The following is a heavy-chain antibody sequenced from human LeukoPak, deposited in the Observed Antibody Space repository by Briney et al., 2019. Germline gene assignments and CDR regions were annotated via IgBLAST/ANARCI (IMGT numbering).Heavy chain of an antibody. CDR3: ARVTGNYYYYYDMDV. V-gene: IGHV3-21*01. CDR2: VGDSGSYI. Sequence: GGCLRLAWAAAGFTFSSYNMEWVRQAAGKGLEWVSSVGDSGSYIYYADSLKGRFTISRDTDKNSLYLQMHRMRAQDTAVYSCARVTGNYYYYYDMDVWGQGPTVTVSS. CDR1: GFTFSSYN. J-gene: IGHJ6*02.